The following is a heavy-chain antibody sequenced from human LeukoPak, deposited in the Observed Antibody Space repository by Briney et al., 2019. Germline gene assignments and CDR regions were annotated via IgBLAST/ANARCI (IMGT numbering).Heavy chain of an antibody. J-gene: IGHJ4*02. Sequence: ASVKVSCKASGYTFTPYFIHWVRQAPGQGLEWMGIINPTGGSTTYAQKFQGRVTVTRVMSTSTVYMELSSLTSEDTAVYYCARDRVIVGGTATYNFDHWGQGTLATVSS. CDR3: ARDRVIVGGTATYNFDH. CDR1: GYTFTPYF. V-gene: IGHV1-46*01. CDR2: INPTGGST. D-gene: IGHD1-14*01.